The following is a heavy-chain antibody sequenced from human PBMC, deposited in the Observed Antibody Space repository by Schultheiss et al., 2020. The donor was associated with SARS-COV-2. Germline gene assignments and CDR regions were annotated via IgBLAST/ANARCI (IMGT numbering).Heavy chain of an antibody. CDR1: GYSFTNYW. V-gene: IGHV5-51*01. CDR2: IYPGDSDT. CDR3: ARCRSIAARPACGWFDP. Sequence: GGSLRLSCQGSGYSFTNYWIGWVRQMPGKDLEWMGIIYPGDSDTRYSPSFQGQVTISADKSISTAYLQWSSLKASDTAMYYCARCRSIAARPACGWFDPWGQGTLVTVSS. J-gene: IGHJ5*02. D-gene: IGHD6-6*01.